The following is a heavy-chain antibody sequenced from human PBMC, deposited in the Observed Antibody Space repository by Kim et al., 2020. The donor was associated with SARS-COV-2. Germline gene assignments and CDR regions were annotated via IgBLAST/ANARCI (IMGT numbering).Heavy chain of an antibody. CDR3: ARKTPGGSGTVSRSWYFDL. CDR1: GGSFSGYY. D-gene: IGHD3-10*01. Sequence: SETLSLTCAVYGGSFSGYYWSWIRQPPGKGLEWIGEINHSGSTNYNPSLKSRVTISVDTSKNQFSLKLSSVTAADTAVYYCARKTPGGSGTVSRSWYFDLWGRGTLVTVSS. CDR2: INHSGST. J-gene: IGHJ2*01. V-gene: IGHV4-34*01.